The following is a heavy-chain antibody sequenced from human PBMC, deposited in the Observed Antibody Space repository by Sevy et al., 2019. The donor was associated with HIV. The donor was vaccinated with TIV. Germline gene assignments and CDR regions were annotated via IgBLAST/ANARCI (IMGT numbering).Heavy chain of an antibody. CDR2: ISSSGSTI. CDR3: ARDPDSNYVKVGY. V-gene: IGHV3-48*03. Sequence: GGSLRLSCAASGFTFSSYEMNWVRQAPGKGLEWVSYISSSGSTIYYADSVKDRFTISRDNAKNSLYLQMNSLRAEDTAVYYCARDPDSNYVKVGYWGQGTLVTVSS. D-gene: IGHD4-4*01. J-gene: IGHJ4*02. CDR1: GFTFSSYE.